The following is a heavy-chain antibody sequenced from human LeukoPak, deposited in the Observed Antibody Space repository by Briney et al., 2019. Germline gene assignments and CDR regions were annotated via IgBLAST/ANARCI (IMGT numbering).Heavy chain of an antibody. D-gene: IGHD2-8*01. Sequence: SVKVSCKASGYTFTSYGISWVRQVRGQGLEWMGGIIPIFGTANYAQKFQGRVTITADESTSTAYMELSSLRSEDTAVYYCAREHRHGYLDYWGQGTLVTVSS. CDR1: GYTFTSYG. CDR3: AREHRHGYLDY. J-gene: IGHJ4*02. V-gene: IGHV1-69*13. CDR2: IIPIFGTA.